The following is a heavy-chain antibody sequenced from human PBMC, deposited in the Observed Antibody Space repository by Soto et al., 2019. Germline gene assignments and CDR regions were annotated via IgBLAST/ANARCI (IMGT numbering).Heavy chain of an antibody. CDR3: EKGITVAGNYYDGMDV. D-gene: IGHD6-19*01. Sequence: EVQRLESGGGLVQPGGYLRLSCAASGFIFSSYDMTWVRQAPGKGLAWVSVISGSGGDTYYADSVKGRFAIYRDNSKNTMYRQMNSLRAEDTAVYYCEKGITVAGNYYDGMDVWGQGTTVTVS. CDR1: GFIFSSYD. V-gene: IGHV3-23*01. J-gene: IGHJ6*02. CDR2: ISGSGGDT.